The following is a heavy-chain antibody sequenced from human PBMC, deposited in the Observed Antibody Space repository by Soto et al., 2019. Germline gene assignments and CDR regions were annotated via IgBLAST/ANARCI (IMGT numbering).Heavy chain of an antibody. V-gene: IGHV4-4*07. CDR1: GGSISSYY. Sequence: QVQLQESGPGLVKPSETLSLTCTVSGGSISSYYWSWIRQPAGKGLEWIGRIYTSGSTNYNPSLKSRVTMSLDTSKNQFSLKLSSVTAADTAVYYCARGRDYYDSSGWFYYYYGMDVWGQGTTVTVSS. CDR3: ARGRDYYDSSGWFYYYYGMDV. D-gene: IGHD3-22*01. CDR2: IYTSGST. J-gene: IGHJ6*02.